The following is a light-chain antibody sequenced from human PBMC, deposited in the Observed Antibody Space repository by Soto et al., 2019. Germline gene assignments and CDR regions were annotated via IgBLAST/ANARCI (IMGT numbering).Light chain of an antibody. V-gene: IGKV3-11*01. CDR3: QQRHMWPIT. Sequence: LSLSAGTVSLSPGERATLSCGASQCFRGLLAWYQQKPDQAPRLLIYDAYNRATGIPPRFSGSGSGTDFTLTISSLEPEDSAVYYCQQRHMWPITFGQGTRLEI. CDR1: QCFRGL. CDR2: DAY. J-gene: IGKJ5*01.